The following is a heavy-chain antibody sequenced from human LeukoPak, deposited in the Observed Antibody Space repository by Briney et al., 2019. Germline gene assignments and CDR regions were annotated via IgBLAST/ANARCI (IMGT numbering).Heavy chain of an antibody. CDR2: INPNSGGT. V-gene: IGHV1-2*02. CDR1: GYTFTSYY. J-gene: IGHJ4*02. CDR3: ARGDILMWYHDY. D-gene: IGHD3-9*01. Sequence: ASVKVSCKASGYTFTSYYMHWVRQAPRQGLEWMGWINPNSGGTNYAQKFQGRVTMTRDTSISTAYMELSRLRSDDTAVYYCARGDILMWYHDYWGQGTLVTVSS.